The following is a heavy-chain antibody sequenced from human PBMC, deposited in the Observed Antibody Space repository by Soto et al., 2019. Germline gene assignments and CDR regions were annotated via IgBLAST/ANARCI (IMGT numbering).Heavy chain of an antibody. CDR3: ARGSITIFGVAPLGY. V-gene: IGHV1-2*04. J-gene: IGHJ4*02. Sequence: QVQLVQSGAEVKKPGASVKVSCKASGYTFTGYYMHWVRQAPGQGLEWMGWINPNSGGTNYAQKFQGSVTMTRDTSISTAYMELNMLRSGETAVYYCARGSITIFGVAPLGYWGQGTLVTVSS. CDR2: INPNSGGT. D-gene: IGHD3-3*01. CDR1: GYTFTGYY.